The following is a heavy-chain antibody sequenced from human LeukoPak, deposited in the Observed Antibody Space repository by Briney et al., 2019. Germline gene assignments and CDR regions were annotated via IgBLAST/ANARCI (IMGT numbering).Heavy chain of an antibody. CDR2: IYYSGNT. CDR1: GGSIGSSSCY. CDR3: ARRRGYSRELYYFDY. D-gene: IGHD5-18*01. Sequence: SETLSLTCTVSGGSIGSSSCYWGWIRQPPGKGLECIGTIYYSGNTYYNPSLKSRVTISVDRSKNQFSLKLSSVTAADTAVYYCARRRGYSRELYYFDYWGQGTLVTVSS. V-gene: IGHV4-39*01. J-gene: IGHJ4*02.